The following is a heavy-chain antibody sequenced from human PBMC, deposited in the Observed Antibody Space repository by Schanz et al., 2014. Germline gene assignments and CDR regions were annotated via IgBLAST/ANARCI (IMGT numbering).Heavy chain of an antibody. Sequence: EVQLLESGGGLVEPGGSLRLSCAASGFSFSSYAMGWVRQARGKGLEWVSAMNESHSTIYYADSVRGRFTISRDNAENTLFLQMNSLRAEDTAVYYCAKDRSWDYDSSGYFDYWGQGTLXTVSS. J-gene: IGHJ4*02. CDR2: MNESHSTI. D-gene: IGHD3-22*01. V-gene: IGHV3-23*01. CDR3: AKDRSWDYDSSGYFDY. CDR1: GFSFSSYA.